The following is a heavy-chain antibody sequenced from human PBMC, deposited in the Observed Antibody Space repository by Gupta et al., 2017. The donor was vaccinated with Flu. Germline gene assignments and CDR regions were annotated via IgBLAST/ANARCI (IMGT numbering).Heavy chain of an antibody. V-gene: IGHV4-34*01. J-gene: IGHJ6*04. CDR3: TRWRGWIATFWNYVDV. D-gene: IGHD1-7*01. Sequence: QSPGKGLEGIGEIDHSGGTNYNPSLKSRVTMSIDTSKNQLSLILTSVTAADTAVYYCTRWRGWIATFWNYVDVWGNGTAVLVSS. CDR2: IDHSGGT.